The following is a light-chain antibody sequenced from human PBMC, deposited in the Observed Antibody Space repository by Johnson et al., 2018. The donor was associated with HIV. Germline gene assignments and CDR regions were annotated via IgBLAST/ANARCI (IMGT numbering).Light chain of an antibody. J-gene: IGLJ1*01. CDR2: DNN. V-gene: IGLV1-51*01. CDR1: SSNIGNNY. CDR3: GTRYSSLSAGLYV. Sequence: QSVLTQPPSMSAAPGQQVTISCSGSSSNIGNNYVSWYQQFPGTAPKLLIYDNNKRPSGIPDRFSGSKSGTSATLGITGLQTGDEADYYCGTRYSSLSAGLYVFGSGTKVTVL.